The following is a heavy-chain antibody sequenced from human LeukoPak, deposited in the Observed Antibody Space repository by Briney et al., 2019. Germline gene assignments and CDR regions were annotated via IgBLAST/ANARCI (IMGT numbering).Heavy chain of an antibody. V-gene: IGHV3-30*18. J-gene: IGHJ4*02. CDR3: AKDGVFDY. Sequence: GGSLRLSCAASGFTFGNYGMHWVRQAPGKGLEWVALISYDGSSEYYAGSVKGRFTISRDNSKITVYLQMNSLKAEDTAVYYCAKDGVFDYWGQGTLVTVSS. CDR1: GFTFGNYG. CDR2: ISYDGSSE.